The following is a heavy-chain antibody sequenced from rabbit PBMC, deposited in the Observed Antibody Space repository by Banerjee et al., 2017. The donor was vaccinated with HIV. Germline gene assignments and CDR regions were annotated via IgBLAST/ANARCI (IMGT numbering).Heavy chain of an antibody. Sequence: QEQLEESGGDLVKPEGSLTLTCTASGFDFDRNYYMSWVRQAPGKGLEWIASIYGGSGGNTYYASWAKGRFSISKTSSTTVTLQMTSLTAADTATYFCARSYSYGYGADAYGLGLWGPGTLVTVS. CDR2: IYGGSGGNT. CDR3: ARSYSYGYGADAYGLGL. CDR1: GFDFDRNYY. D-gene: IGHD6-1*01. V-gene: IGHV1S45*01. J-gene: IGHJ4*01.